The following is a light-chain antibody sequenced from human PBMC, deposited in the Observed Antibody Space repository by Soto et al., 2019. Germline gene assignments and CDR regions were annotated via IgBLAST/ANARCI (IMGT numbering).Light chain of an antibody. Sequence: DFQMTQSPSTLSASVGDRVTITCRASQNIRSRLAWFQQKPGKAPKLLIYDASSLESGVPSRFSGSGSGTDFTLTISTLQPEDFATYYCQQSYKSGAFGGGTKVDIK. J-gene: IGKJ4*01. CDR2: DAS. CDR3: QQSYKSGA. CDR1: QNIRSR. V-gene: IGKV1-5*01.